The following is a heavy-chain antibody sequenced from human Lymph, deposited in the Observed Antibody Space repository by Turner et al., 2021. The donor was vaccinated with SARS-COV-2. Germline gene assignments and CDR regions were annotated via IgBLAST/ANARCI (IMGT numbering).Heavy chain of an antibody. CDR1: GGSISSSSPY. J-gene: IGHJ4*02. CDR2: IYYSGSN. D-gene: IGHD3-10*01. Sequence: QLQLQESGPGLVKPSETLSLTCTVSGGSISSSSPYWGWIRQPPGRGLEWIGHIYYSGSNYYNPSLKSRVTISVDTSKNQFSLKLGSVTASDTAVYYCARLVRRAEYCFDYWGQGTLVTVSS. V-gene: IGHV4-39*01. CDR3: ARLVRRAEYCFDY.